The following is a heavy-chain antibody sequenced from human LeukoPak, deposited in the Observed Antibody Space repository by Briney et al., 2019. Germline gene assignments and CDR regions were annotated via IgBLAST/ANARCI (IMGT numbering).Heavy chain of an antibody. CDR2: INPNSGGT. D-gene: IGHD6-13*01. CDR3: ARDVRAAAGIEH. V-gene: IGHV1-2*02. CDR1: GYTFTGYY. Sequence: ASVKVSCKASGYTFTGYYMHWARQAPGQGLEWMGWINPNSGGTNYAQKFQGRVTMTRDTSISTAYMELSRLRSDDTAVYYCARDVRAAAGIEHWGQGTLVTVSS. J-gene: IGHJ1*01.